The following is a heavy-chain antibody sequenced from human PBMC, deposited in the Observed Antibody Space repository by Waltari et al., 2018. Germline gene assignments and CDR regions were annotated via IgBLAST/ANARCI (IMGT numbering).Heavy chain of an antibody. CDR1: GGSITSNRHY. Sequence: QLQLQESGPGLGKPSETLSLTCIVSGGSITSNRHYWAWIRQPPGQGLEWIGTMSYNGATYSGPSLKSRVTVSRDTSKNHLSLKLGSVTAADTAVYYCATYSGASIGTAAFDVWGQGTMVTVSS. V-gene: IGHV4-39*02. CDR3: ATYSGASIGTAAFDV. CDR2: MSYNGAT. J-gene: IGHJ3*01. D-gene: IGHD1-26*01.